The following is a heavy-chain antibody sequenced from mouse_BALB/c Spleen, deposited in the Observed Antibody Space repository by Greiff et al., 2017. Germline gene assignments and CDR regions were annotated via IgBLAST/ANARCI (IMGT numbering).Heavy chain of an antibody. CDR2: ISSGGSYT. CDR3: ARWMDGPYFDY. D-gene: IGHD2-3*01. Sequence: EVNVVESGGDLVKPGGSLKLSCAASGFTFSSYGMSWVRQTPDKRLEWVATISSGGSYTYYPDSVKGRFTISRDNAKNTLYLQMSSLKSEDTAMYYCARWMDGPYFDYWGQGTTLTVSS. J-gene: IGHJ2*01. CDR1: GFTFSSYG. V-gene: IGHV5-6*01.